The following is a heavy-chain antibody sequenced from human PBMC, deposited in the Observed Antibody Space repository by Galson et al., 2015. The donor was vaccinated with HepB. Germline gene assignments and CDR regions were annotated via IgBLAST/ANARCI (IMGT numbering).Heavy chain of an antibody. CDR2: IKEDGNEI. Sequence: SLRLSCAAFGFTFNKYWMTWVRQAPGKGLEWVANIKEDGNEIHYVDSVKGRFTISRDNAKNSLFLQMNSLRAEDTAVYFRARGHYDFLSGYYCDFWGQGTLVTVSS. V-gene: IGHV3-7*01. D-gene: IGHD3-3*01. CDR1: GFTFNKYW. CDR3: ARGHYDFLSGYYCDF. J-gene: IGHJ4*02.